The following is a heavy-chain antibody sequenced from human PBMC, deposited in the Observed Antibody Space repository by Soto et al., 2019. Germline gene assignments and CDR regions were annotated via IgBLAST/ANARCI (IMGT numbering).Heavy chain of an antibody. CDR1: GGTFSSYA. Sequence: SVKVSCKASGGTFSSYAISWVRQAPGQGLEWMGGIIPIFGTANYAQKFQGRVTITADESTSTAYMELSSLRSEDTAVYYCARDLQVGYYDSSGYPDYWGQGTLVTVS. J-gene: IGHJ4*02. CDR2: IIPIFGTA. D-gene: IGHD3-22*01. CDR3: ARDLQVGYYDSSGYPDY. V-gene: IGHV1-69*13.